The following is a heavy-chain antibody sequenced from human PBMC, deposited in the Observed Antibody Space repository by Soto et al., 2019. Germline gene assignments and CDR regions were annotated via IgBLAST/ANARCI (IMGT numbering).Heavy chain of an antibody. J-gene: IGHJ6*04. V-gene: IGHV3-33*01. D-gene: IGHD2-2*01. Sequence: PGVSLRLSCVASGFTFSSYGMHWVRQAPGKGLEWVAVIWYDGSNKYYADSVKGRFTISRDNSKNTLYLQMNSLRAEDTAVYYCARVRVPAAIAHYYGMDVWGKGTTVTVSS. CDR2: IWYDGSNK. CDR3: ARVRVPAAIAHYYGMDV. CDR1: GFTFSSYG.